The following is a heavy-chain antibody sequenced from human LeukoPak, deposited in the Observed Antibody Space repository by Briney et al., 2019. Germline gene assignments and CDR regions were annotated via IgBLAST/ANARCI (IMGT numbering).Heavy chain of an antibody. CDR3: ARAARTFDY. J-gene: IGHJ4*02. V-gene: IGHV3-7*01. CDR1: GFTFSSYS. CDR2: INQDGSEI. Sequence: GGSLRLSCAASGFTFSSYSMNWVRQAPGKGLEWVANINQDGSEIYYVDSVKGRFTISRDNAKNSLYLQMNNLRAEDTAVYSCARAARTFDYWGQGTLVTVSS.